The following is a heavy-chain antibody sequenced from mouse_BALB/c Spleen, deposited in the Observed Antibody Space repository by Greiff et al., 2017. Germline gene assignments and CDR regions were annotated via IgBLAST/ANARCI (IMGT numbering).Heavy chain of an antibody. J-gene: IGHJ4*01. V-gene: IGHV1-87*01. Sequence: QVHVKQSGAELARPGASVKLSCKASGYTFTSYWMQWVKQRPGQGLEWIGAIYPGDGDTRYTQKFKGKATLTADKSSSTAYMQLSSLASEDSAVYYCARFITTVVATMDYWGQGTSVTVSS. CDR2: IYPGDGDT. CDR3: ARFITTVVATMDY. D-gene: IGHD1-1*01. CDR1: GYTFTSYW.